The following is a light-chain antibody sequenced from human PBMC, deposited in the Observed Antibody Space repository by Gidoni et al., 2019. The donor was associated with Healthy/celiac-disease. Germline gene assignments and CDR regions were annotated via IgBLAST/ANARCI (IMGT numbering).Light chain of an antibody. Sequence: SSELTQHPAVSVALGKTVRITCQGDSLRSYYASWYQQKPGQAPVLVIYGKNNRPSGIPDRFSGSSAGNTASLTITGAQAEDEADYYCNSRDSSGNHLYVFGTGTKVTVL. CDR2: GKN. J-gene: IGLJ1*01. CDR1: SLRSYY. V-gene: IGLV3-19*01. CDR3: NSRDSSGNHLYV.